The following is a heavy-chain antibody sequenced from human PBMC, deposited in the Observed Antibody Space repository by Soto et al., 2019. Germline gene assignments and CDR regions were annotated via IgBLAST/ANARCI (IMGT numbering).Heavy chain of an antibody. D-gene: IGHD3-10*01. CDR1: GDSIISGEYY. V-gene: IGHV4-30-4*01. Sequence: SETLSLTCTVSGDSIISGEYYWSWIRQAPGKGLEWIGLIYYSGITDYNPSLKSRVAISIDTSKNQFSLSLTSVTAADTAVYYCARRPYGSSYYYYYGMDVWGQGTTVTVSS. J-gene: IGHJ6*02. CDR2: IYYSGIT. CDR3: ARRPYGSSYYYYYGMDV.